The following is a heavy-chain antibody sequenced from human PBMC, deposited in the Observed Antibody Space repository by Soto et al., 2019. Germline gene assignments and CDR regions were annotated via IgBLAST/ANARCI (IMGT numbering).Heavy chain of an antibody. J-gene: IGHJ4*02. CDR2: IYYSGST. D-gene: IGHD6-13*01. CDR3: ARHASSSWYSPFDY. CDR1: GGSISSSSYY. Sequence: SETLSLTCTVSGGSISSSSYYLGWIRQPPGKGLEWIGSIYYSGSTYYNPSLKSRVTISVDTSKNQFSLKLSSVTAADTALYYCARHASSSWYSPFDYWGQGTLVTVSS. V-gene: IGHV4-39*01.